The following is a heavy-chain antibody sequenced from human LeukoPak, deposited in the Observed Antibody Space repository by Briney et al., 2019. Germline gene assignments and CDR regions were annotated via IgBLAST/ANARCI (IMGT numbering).Heavy chain of an antibody. D-gene: IGHD3-9*01. J-gene: IGHJ3*02. V-gene: IGHV3-30*19. CDR2: ISYDGSNK. Sequence: PGGSLRLSCAASGFTFSNYGMHWVRQAPGKGLEWVAVISYDGSNKYYADSVKGRFTISRDNSKNTLYLQMNSLRAEDTAVYYCAREIIDWRSRPDAFDIWGQGTMVTVSS. CDR3: AREIIDWRSRPDAFDI. CDR1: GFTFSNYG.